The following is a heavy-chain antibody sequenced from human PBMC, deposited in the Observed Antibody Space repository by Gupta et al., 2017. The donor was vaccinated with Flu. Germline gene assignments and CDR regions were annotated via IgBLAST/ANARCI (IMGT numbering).Heavy chain of an antibody. D-gene: IGHD2-2*01. CDR2: ISGSGDSP. CDR1: GFTFSSYA. CDR3: GKGTYEIVPAGIPSDY. J-gene: IGHJ4*02. V-gene: IGHV3-23*01. Sequence: EVQLLESGGGLVQPGGSLRLSCAASGFTFSSYAMNWVRQAPGKGLEWVSIISGSGDSPYYADAVKGRFTISRDNSKNTLYLEMNNLRAEDTAVYYCGKGTYEIVPAGIPSDYWGQGTLATVSS.